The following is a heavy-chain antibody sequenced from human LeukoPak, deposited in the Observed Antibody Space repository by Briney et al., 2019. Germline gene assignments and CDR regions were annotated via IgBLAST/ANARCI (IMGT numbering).Heavy chain of an antibody. V-gene: IGHV4-59*12. D-gene: IGHD6-6*01. CDR2: IYDSGST. J-gene: IGHJ6*03. CDR1: GGSISSYY. Sequence: PSETLSLTCTVSGGSISSYYWSWIRQPPGKGLEWIGYIYDSGSTNYNPSLKSRVTISVDTSKNQFSLKLSSVTAADTAVYYCARGRREYSSSSVYYYYYYMDVWGKGTTVTVSS. CDR3: ARGRREYSSSSVYYYYYYMDV.